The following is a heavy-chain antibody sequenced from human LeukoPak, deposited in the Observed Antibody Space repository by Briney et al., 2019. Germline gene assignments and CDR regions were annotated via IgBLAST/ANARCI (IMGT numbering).Heavy chain of an antibody. Sequence: GGSLRLSCAASGFTFSSYAMNWVRQAPGAGLEWVSTISDTTYYADSVKGRFTVSRDNSKNTLYLQMNSLRAEDTAVYYCAKDGGLWVSAHWGDSWGRGTLVTVSS. CDR2: ISDTT. CDR3: AKDGGLWVSAHWGDS. CDR1: GFTFSSYA. V-gene: IGHV3-23*01. D-gene: IGHD7-27*01. J-gene: IGHJ4*02.